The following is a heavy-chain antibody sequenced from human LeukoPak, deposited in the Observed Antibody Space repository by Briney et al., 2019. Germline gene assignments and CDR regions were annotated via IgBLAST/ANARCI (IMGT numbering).Heavy chain of an antibody. CDR1: GGSISSYY. J-gene: IGHJ2*01. CDR3: ARGRYCTTTSCTYWYFDL. V-gene: IGHV4-4*07. D-gene: IGHD2-2*01. Sequence: SETLSLTCTVSGGSISSYYWNWIRQPAGEGLEWIGRVYSSGTTNYNPSLQSRVTMSVDSSKNEFSLKLNSVTAADTAVYYCARGRYCTTTSCTYWYFDLWGRGTLATVSS. CDR2: VYSSGTT.